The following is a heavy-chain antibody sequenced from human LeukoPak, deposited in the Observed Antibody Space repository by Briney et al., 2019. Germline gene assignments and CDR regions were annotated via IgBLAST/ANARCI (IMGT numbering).Heavy chain of an antibody. CDR2: INHSGST. Sequence: SETLSLTCAVYGGSFSGYYWSWIRRPPGKGLEWIGEINHSGSTNYNPSLKSRVTISVDTSKNQFSLKLSSVTAADTAVYYCARSLRRYCSSTSCYPYYYYMDVWGKGTTVTVSS. J-gene: IGHJ6*03. CDR1: GGSFSGYY. D-gene: IGHD2-2*01. V-gene: IGHV4-34*01. CDR3: ARSLRRYCSSTSCYPYYYYMDV.